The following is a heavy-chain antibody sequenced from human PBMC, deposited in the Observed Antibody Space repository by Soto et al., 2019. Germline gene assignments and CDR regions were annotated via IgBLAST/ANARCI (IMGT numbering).Heavy chain of an antibody. CDR3: ARNDRYCSGGSCYGYFDY. D-gene: IGHD2-15*01. Sequence: LSLTCTVSGGSISSYYWSWIRQPPGKGLEWIGYIYYSGSTNYNPSLKSRVTISVDTSKNQFSLKLSSVTAADTAVYYCARNDRYCSGGSCYGYFDYWGQGTLVTVSS. CDR2: IYYSGST. CDR1: GGSISSYY. V-gene: IGHV4-59*08. J-gene: IGHJ4*02.